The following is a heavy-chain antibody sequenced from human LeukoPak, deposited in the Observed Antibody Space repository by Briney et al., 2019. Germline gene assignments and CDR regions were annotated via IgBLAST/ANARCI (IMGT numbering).Heavy chain of an antibody. CDR1: GFTFSSYA. D-gene: IGHD6-19*01. V-gene: IGHV3-30*04. CDR3: ARDSSGPFDY. J-gene: IGHJ4*02. CDR2: ISYDGSNK. Sequence: GRSLRLSCAASGFTFSSYAMHWVRQAPGKGLEWVAVISYDGSNKYYADSVKGRFTISRDNSKNTLYLQMNSLGAEDTAVYYCARDSSGPFDYWGQGTLVTVSS.